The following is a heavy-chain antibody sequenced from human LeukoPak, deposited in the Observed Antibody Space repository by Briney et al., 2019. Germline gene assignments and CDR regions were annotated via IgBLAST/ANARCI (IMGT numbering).Heavy chain of an antibody. CDR2: INSDGSST. J-gene: IGHJ4*02. Sequence: INSDGSSTSYADSVKGRFTISRDNAKNTLYLQMNSLRAEDTAVYYCARDRGRGWYYFDYWGQGTLVTVSS. V-gene: IGHV3-74*01. CDR3: ARDRGRGWYYFDY. D-gene: IGHD6-19*01.